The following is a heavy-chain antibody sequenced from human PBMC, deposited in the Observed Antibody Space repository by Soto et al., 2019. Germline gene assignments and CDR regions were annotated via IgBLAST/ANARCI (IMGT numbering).Heavy chain of an antibody. Sequence: GESLKISCAASGFTFSNAWMNWVRQAPGKGLEWVGRIKSKTDGGTTDYAAPVKGRFTISRDDSKNTLYLQLNSLKTEDTAVYYCTTARRWMITFGGVIVNPDYWGQGTLVTVSS. CDR3: TTARRWMITFGGVIVNPDY. V-gene: IGHV3-15*07. CDR1: GFTFSNAW. CDR2: IKSKTDGGTT. J-gene: IGHJ4*02. D-gene: IGHD3-16*02.